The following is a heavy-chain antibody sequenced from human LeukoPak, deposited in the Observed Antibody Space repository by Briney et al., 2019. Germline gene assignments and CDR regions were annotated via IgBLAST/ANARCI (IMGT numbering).Heavy chain of an antibody. CDR1: GFTFSSYW. CDR2: INSDGTST. CDR3: ASGSYSFDS. D-gene: IGHD1-26*01. J-gene: IGHJ4*02. Sequence: GGSLRLSCAVSGFTFSSYWMHWVRQAPGKGLVWVSRINSDGTSTHYADSVKGRFTISRDNAKNTLYLQMNSLRAEDTAVYYCASGSYSFDSWGQGTLVTVSS. V-gene: IGHV3-74*01.